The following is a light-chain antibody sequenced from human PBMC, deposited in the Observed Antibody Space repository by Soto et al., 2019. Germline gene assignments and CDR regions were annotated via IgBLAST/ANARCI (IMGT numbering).Light chain of an antibody. CDR1: QSFSNNY. CDR3: QQYGSSPPYT. Sequence: EVVLTQSPGTLSLSPGERATLSCMASQSFSNNYLAWYQQKPGQSPKLLIFGSSDRATGIPDRFSVSGSGTDFTLTISSLEPEDFAVYYCQQYGSSPPYTFGQGTKLEIK. V-gene: IGKV3-20*01. CDR2: GSS. J-gene: IGKJ2*01.